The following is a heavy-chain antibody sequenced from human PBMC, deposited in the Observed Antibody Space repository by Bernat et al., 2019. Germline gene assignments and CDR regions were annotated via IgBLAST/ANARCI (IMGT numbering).Heavy chain of an antibody. Sequence: QVQLVESGGGVVQPGRSLRLSCAASGFTFSSYAMHWVRQAPGKGLEWVAVISYDGSNKYYADSVKGRFTISRDNSKNTLYLQMNSLRAEGTAAYYCAGGYRLAGAGRQLDAFDIWGQGTMVTVSS. V-gene: IGHV3-30-3*01. CDR1: GFTFSSYA. J-gene: IGHJ3*02. D-gene: IGHD6-13*01. CDR2: ISYDGSNK. CDR3: AGGYRLAGAGRQLDAFDI.